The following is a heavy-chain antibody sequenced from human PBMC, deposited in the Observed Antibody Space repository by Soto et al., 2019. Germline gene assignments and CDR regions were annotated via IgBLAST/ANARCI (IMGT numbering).Heavy chain of an antibody. CDR1: GFTFHDYA. J-gene: IGHJ4*02. CDR3: AKQGGPAAAGALDY. V-gene: IGHV3-9*01. Sequence: SCAASGFTFHDYAMHWVRQAPGKGLEWVSAINWNNGGIAYADSVKGRFTISRDNAKNSLYLQMNSLRPEDTALYYCAKQGGPAAAGALDYWGQGTPVTVSS. D-gene: IGHD6-13*01. CDR2: INWNNGGI.